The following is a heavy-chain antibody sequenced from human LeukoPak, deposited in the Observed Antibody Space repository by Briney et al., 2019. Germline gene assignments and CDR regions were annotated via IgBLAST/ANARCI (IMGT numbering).Heavy chain of an antibody. D-gene: IGHD4-17*01. V-gene: IGHV3-30*18. Sequence: QSGGSLRLSCAASGFTFSNAWMNWVRQAPGKGLEWVALISYDGSNKYYADSVKGRFTISRDNSKNTLYLQMNSLRAEDTAVYYCAKEFPYGDFVVGNWGQGTLVTVSA. J-gene: IGHJ4*02. CDR3: AKEFPYGDFVVGN. CDR2: ISYDGSNK. CDR1: GFTFSNAW.